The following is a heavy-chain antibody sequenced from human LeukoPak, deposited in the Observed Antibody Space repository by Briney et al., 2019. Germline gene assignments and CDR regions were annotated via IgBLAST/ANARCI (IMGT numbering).Heavy chain of an antibody. CDR2: ISGSGGST. D-gene: IGHD3-22*01. V-gene: IGHV3-23*01. J-gene: IGHJ6*02. Sequence: VGCLRLSCAASGFTFSSHAMSWVRQAPGKGLEWVSGISGSGGSTYTADSVRGRFTISTDNSKNTLYLQMNSLRAEDTAVYYCARDLPYDSSGYSANYGMDVWGQGTTVTVSS. CDR1: GFTFSSHA. CDR3: ARDLPYDSSGYSANYGMDV.